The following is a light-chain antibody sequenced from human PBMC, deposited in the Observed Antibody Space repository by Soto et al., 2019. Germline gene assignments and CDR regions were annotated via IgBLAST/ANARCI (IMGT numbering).Light chain of an antibody. J-gene: IGLJ1*01. V-gene: IGLV1-40*01. CDR1: TSTIGAGSD. CDR2: SDT. Sequence: QSVLTQPPSVSGAPGQRVTISCTGTTSTIGAGSDIHWYQHLPGKAPKLLIYSDTHRPSGVPSRFSASKSGTSASLAITGLQPEDEGDYYCEVCDSMIALYVFGTGTKVTVL. CDR3: EVCDSMIALYV.